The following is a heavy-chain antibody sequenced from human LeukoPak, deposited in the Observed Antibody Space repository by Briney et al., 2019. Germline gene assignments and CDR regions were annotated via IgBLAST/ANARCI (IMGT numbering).Heavy chain of an antibody. D-gene: IGHD3-22*01. J-gene: IGHJ6*02. CDR3: ARGANYYDSSGYHRPSYGMDV. V-gene: IGHV1-46*01. CDR2: INPSGGST. Sequence: GASVKVSCKASGYTFTGYYVHWVRQAPGQGLEWMGIINPSGGSTSYAQKFQGRVTMTRDTSTSTVYMDLSSLRSEDTAVYYCARGANYYDSSGYHRPSYGMDVWGQGTTVTVSS. CDR1: GYTFTGYY.